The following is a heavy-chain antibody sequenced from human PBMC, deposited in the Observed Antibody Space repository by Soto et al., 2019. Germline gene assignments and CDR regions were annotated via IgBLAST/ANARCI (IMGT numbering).Heavy chain of an antibody. Sequence: ASVKVSCKASGYTFTSYDINWVRQATGQGLEWMGWMNPNSGNTGYAQKFQGRVTMTRNTSISTAYMELSSLRSEDTAVYYCARVVVGYCSGGSCRLFDYWGQGTLVTVSS. CDR3: ARVVVGYCSGGSCRLFDY. D-gene: IGHD2-15*01. CDR1: GYTFTSYD. J-gene: IGHJ4*02. V-gene: IGHV1-8*01. CDR2: MNPNSGNT.